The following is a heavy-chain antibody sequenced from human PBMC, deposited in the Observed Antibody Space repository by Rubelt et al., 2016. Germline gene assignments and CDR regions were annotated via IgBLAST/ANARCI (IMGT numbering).Heavy chain of an antibody. D-gene: IGHD2-15*01. CDR3: ARGVASAEYFQH. CDR2: INHSGST. V-gene: IGHV4-34*01. J-gene: IGHJ1*01. Sequence: LEWIGEINHSGSTNYNPSLKSRVTISVDTSKNQFSLKLSSVTAADTAVYYCARGVASAEYFQHWGQGNLVTVSS.